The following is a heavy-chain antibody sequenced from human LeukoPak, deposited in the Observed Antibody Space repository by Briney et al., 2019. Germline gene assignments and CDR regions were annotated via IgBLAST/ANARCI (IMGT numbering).Heavy chain of an antibody. CDR2: INPNSGGT. V-gene: IGHV1-2*02. J-gene: IGHJ4*02. CDR1: GYTFTSYD. Sequence: ASVKVSCKASGYTFTSYDINWVRQAPGQGLEWMGWINPNSGGTNYAQKFQGRVTMTRDTSISTAYMELSRLRSDDTAVYYCARLRGGDCSTYAPTPRCYFDYWGQGTLVTVSS. D-gene: IGHD2-21*02. CDR3: ARLRGGDCSTYAPTPRCYFDY.